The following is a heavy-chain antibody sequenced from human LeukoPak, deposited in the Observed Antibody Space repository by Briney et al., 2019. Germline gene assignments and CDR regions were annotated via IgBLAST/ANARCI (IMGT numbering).Heavy chain of an antibody. D-gene: IGHD6-13*01. CDR2: INTDGSST. CDR1: GFTFSSYW. V-gene: IGHV3-74*01. J-gene: IGHJ6*03. Sequence: GGSLRLSCAASGFTFSSYWMHWVRQAPGKGLVWVSRINTDGSSTSYADSVKGRFTISRDNAKNTLYLQMNSLRAEDTAVYYCARAYSSGWFPYYYYMDVWGKGTTVTVSS. CDR3: ARAYSSGWFPYYYYMDV.